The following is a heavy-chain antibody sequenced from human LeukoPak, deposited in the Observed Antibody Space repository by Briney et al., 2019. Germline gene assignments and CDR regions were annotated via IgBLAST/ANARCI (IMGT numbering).Heavy chain of an antibody. CDR3: AREYSGRGSGTFDY. V-gene: IGHV1-18*01. CDR2: ISAYIGNT. D-gene: IGHD1-26*01. J-gene: IGHJ4*02. CDR1: GYTFISHG. Sequence: ASVKVSCKASGYTFISHGISWVRQAPGQGLEWMGWISAYIGNTNYAQKLQGRVTMTTDTSTSTAYMELMSLRSDDTAVYYCAREYSGRGSGTFDYWGQGTLVTVSS.